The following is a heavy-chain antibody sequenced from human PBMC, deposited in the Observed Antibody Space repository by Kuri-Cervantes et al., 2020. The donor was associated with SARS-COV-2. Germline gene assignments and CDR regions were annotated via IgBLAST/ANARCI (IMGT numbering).Heavy chain of an antibody. CDR3: AKDGYSSSLDY. D-gene: IGHD6-13*01. Sequence: GESLKISCAASGSTFNDYSMLWVRQAPGKGLEWVSLITYNSVGTYYADSVKGRFTISRDNSKNSLYLQMNSLRTEDTALYFCAKDGYSSSLDYWGQGTLVTVSS. CDR2: ITYNSVGT. CDR1: GSTFNDYS. J-gene: IGHJ4*02. V-gene: IGHV3-43*01.